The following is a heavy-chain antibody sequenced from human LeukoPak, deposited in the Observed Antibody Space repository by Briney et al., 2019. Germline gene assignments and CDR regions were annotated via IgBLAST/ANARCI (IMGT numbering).Heavy chain of an antibody. CDR3: AREARGDGGKSGLGY. Sequence: ASVKVSCKASGYTLTGYYMHWVRQAPGQGLEWMGWINPNSGGTNYAQKFQGRVTMTRDTSISTAYMELSRLRSDDTAGYCCAREARGDGGKSGLGYWGQGTLVTVSS. J-gene: IGHJ4*02. V-gene: IGHV1-2*02. CDR1: GYTLTGYY. D-gene: IGHD4-23*01. CDR2: INPNSGGT.